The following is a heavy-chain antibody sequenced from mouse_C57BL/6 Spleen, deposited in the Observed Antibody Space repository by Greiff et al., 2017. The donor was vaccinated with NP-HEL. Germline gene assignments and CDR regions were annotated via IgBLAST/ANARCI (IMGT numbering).Heavy chain of an antibody. CDR1: GYTFTSYW. J-gene: IGHJ4*01. CDR3: ARCDSSGPYYAMDY. V-gene: IGHV1-52*01. CDR2: IDPSDSET. Sequence: VQLQQPGAELVRPGSSVKLSCKASGYTFTSYWMHWVKQRPIQGLEWIGNIDPSDSETHYNQKFKDKATLTVDKSSSTAYMQLSSLTSEDSAVYYCARCDSSGPYYAMDYWGQGTSVTVSS. D-gene: IGHD3-2*02.